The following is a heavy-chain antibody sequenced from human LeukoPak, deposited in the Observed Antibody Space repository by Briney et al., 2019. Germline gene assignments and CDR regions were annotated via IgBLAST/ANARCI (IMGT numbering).Heavy chain of an antibody. J-gene: IGHJ4*02. CDR3: AREKYYYDSPAHY. D-gene: IGHD3-22*01. CDR2: INAGNGNT. CDR1: GYTFTSYA. V-gene: IGHV1-3*01. Sequence: GASVKVSCKASGYTFTSYAMHWVRQAPGQRLEWMGWINAGNGNTKYSQKFRGRVTITRDTSASTAYMELSSLRSEDTAVYYCAREKYYYDSPAHYWGQGTLVTVSS.